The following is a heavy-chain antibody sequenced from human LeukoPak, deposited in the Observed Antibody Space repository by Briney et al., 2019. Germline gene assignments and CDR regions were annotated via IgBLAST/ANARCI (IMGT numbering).Heavy chain of an antibody. Sequence: SETLSLTCTVSGGSISSSSYYWGWIRQPPGKGLEWIGSIYYSGSTYYNPSLKSRVTISVDTSKNQFSLKLSSVTAADTAVYYCARDHHGDCGPFDYWGQGTLVTVSS. D-gene: IGHD2-21*02. CDR2: IYYSGST. CDR1: GGSISSSSYY. CDR3: ARDHHGDCGPFDY. J-gene: IGHJ4*02. V-gene: IGHV4-39*07.